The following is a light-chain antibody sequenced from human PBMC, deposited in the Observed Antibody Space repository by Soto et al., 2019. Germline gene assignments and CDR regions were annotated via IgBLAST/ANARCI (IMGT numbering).Light chain of an antibody. CDR3: QVWDSGSSHVV. V-gene: IGLV3-21*01. CDR1: DIGSQG. Sequence: SYELTQPPSVSVAPGKTASISCGGNDIGSQGVHWYQQKPGQAPVLVIYSDTDLPPVIPERFSGSNSANLATLTISRVEAGDEADYYYQVWDSGSSHVVFGGGTMLTVL. CDR2: SDT. J-gene: IGLJ2*01.